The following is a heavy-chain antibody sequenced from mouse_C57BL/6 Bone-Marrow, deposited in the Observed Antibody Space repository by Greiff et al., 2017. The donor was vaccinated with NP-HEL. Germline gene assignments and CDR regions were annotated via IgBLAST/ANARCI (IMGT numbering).Heavy chain of an antibody. CDR3: TTPITTVVGDYAMDY. Sequence: EVQLVESGAELVRPGASVKLSCTASGFNIKDYYMHWVKQRPEQGLEWIGRIDPEDGDTEYAPKFQGKATMTADTSSNTAYLQPSSLTSEDTAVYYCTTPITTVVGDYAMDYWGQGTSVTVSS. D-gene: IGHD1-1*01. CDR1: GFNIKDYY. J-gene: IGHJ4*01. V-gene: IGHV14-1*01. CDR2: IDPEDGDT.